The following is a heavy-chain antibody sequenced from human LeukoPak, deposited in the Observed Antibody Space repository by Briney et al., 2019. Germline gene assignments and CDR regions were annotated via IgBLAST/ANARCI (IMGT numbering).Heavy chain of an antibody. CDR2: ISYDGSNK. CDR3: AKDSIAARPPDNWFDP. D-gene: IGHD6-6*01. Sequence: SGGSLRLSCAASGFTLSSYVMHWVRQAPGKGLEWVAVISYDGSNKYYADSVKGRFTISRDNSKNTLYLQMNSLRAEDTAVYYCAKDSIAARPPDNWFDPWGQGTLVTVSS. CDR1: GFTLSSYV. V-gene: IGHV3-30*04. J-gene: IGHJ5*02.